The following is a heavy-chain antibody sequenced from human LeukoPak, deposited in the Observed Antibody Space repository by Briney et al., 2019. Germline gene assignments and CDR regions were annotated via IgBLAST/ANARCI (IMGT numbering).Heavy chain of an antibody. J-gene: IGHJ6*03. Sequence: SETLSLTCTVSRGSITSSSYYWGWIRQPPGKGLEWIGSVYYSGNTYYNSSLKSRVTISVDTSKNQFSLKLTSVTAADTAVYYCAREKGYDDYVGGDYYYYYMDVWGKGTTVTISS. D-gene: IGHD4-17*01. CDR1: RGSITSSSYY. V-gene: IGHV4-39*07. CDR3: AREKGYDDYVGGDYYYYYMDV. CDR2: VYYSGNT.